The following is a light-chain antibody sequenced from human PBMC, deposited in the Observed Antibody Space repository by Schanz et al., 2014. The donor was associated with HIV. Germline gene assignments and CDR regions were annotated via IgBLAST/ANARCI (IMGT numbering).Light chain of an antibody. CDR1: SSDVGDYDF. V-gene: IGLV2-8*01. Sequence: QSVLTQPPSASGSPGQSVTISCTGTSSDVGDYDFVSWYQQHPGKAPKLLIYEVTKWPSGVPDRFSGSKSGNTASLTISGLQAEDEADYYCCSYAGSSTLVFGGGTKLTVL. CDR2: EVT. J-gene: IGLJ2*01. CDR3: CSYAGSSTLV.